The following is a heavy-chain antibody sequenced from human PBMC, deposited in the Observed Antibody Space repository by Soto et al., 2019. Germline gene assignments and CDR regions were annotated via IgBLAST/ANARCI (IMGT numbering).Heavy chain of an antibody. CDR3: TTDPVTMIVVVPSSG. CDR2: IKSKTDGGTT. Sequence: EVQLVESGGGLVKPGGSLRLSCAASGFTFSNAWMNWVRQAPGKGLEWVGRIKSKTDGGTTDYAAPVKGRFTISRDDSKTTLYLQMNSLKTEATAVYYCTTDPVTMIVVVPSSGWGQGTLVTVSS. J-gene: IGHJ4*02. D-gene: IGHD3-22*01. V-gene: IGHV3-15*07. CDR1: GFTFSNAW.